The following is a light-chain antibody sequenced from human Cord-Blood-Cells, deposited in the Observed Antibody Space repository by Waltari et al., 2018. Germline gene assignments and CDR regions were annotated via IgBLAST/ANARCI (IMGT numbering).Light chain of an antibody. Sequence: ELVLTQSPGTLSLSPGERPTLSCRASQSVSSSYLAWYQQKPGQAPRLLIYGASSRATGIPDRFSGSGSGTDVTLTISRLEPEDFAVYYCQQYGSSLYTFGQGTKLEIK. CDR2: GAS. CDR3: QQYGSSLYT. J-gene: IGKJ2*01. CDR1: QSVSSSY. V-gene: IGKV3-20*01.